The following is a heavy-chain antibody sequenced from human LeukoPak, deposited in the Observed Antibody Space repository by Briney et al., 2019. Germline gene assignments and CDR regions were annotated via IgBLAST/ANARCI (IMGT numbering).Heavy chain of an antibody. CDR1: GYTLISYY. J-gene: IGHJ4*02. D-gene: IGHD3-10*01. V-gene: IGHV1-46*01. CDR3: ANEMAVRGTRFYDY. CDR2: INPSGGST. Sequence: HAASVKVSCKASGYTLISYYMHWVRQAPGQGLKWMGIINPSGGSTSYAQKFQGRVTMTRDTSTSTVYMELSSLRSEDTAVYYCANEMAVRGTRFYDYWGQGTLVTVSS.